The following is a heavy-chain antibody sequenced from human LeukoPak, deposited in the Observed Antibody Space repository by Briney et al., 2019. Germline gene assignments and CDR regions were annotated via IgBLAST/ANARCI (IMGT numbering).Heavy chain of an antibody. CDR2: TSGSGGST. CDR1: GFTFRSYW. V-gene: IGHV3-23*01. Sequence: GGSLRHTCAASGFTFRSYWMSWVRQAPGKGLEWVSATSGSGGSTYYADSVKGRFTISRDNSKNTLYLQMNSLRAEDTAVYYCAKRVGYYDSSGYLDYWGQGTLVTVSS. D-gene: IGHD3-22*01. J-gene: IGHJ4*02. CDR3: AKRVGYYDSSGYLDY.